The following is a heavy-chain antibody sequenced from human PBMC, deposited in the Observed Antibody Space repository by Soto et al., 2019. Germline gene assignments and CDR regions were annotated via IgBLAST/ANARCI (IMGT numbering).Heavy chain of an antibody. CDR2: IYYSGST. V-gene: IGHV4-31*03. D-gene: IGHD4-17*01. CDR3: ARSSQSTVTTCDY. Sequence: QVQLQESGPGLVKPSQTLSLTCTVSGGSISSGGYYWSWIRQHPGKGLEWIGYIYYSGSTYYNPSLKSRVTISVDTSKNQFSLQLSSVTSADTAVYYCARSSQSTVTTCDYWGQGTLVTVSS. CDR1: GGSISSGGYY. J-gene: IGHJ4*02.